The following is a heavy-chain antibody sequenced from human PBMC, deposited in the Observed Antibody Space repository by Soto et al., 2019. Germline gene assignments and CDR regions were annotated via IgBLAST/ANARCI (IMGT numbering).Heavy chain of an antibody. CDR3: AREYSSSWYGH. D-gene: IGHD6-13*01. J-gene: IGHJ1*01. V-gene: IGHV2-5*01. CDR2: IYWNDDK. CDR1: GFSLSTNAVG. Sequence: PTLVNPTQTLTLTCTFSGFSLSTNAVGVGWIRQPPGKALEWLALIYWNDDKRYSPSLKSRLTITKATSKNQVVLTMTNVDPVDTATYYCAREYSSSWYGHWGQGTLVTVSS.